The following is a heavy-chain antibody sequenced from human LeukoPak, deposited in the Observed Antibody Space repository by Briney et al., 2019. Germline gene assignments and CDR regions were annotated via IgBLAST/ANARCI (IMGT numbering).Heavy chain of an antibody. CDR3: AKLAAAGTAHYYFDY. CDR1: GYTFTSYH. J-gene: IGHJ4*02. V-gene: IGHV1-46*01. Sequence: ASVKVSCRASGYTFTSYHMHWVRQAPGQGLEIMGIINPSGGSTTYAQKFQGRVTMTRDTSTSTVYMELSSLRSEDTAVYYCAKLAAAGTAHYYFDYWGQGTLVTVST. D-gene: IGHD6-13*01. CDR2: INPSGGST.